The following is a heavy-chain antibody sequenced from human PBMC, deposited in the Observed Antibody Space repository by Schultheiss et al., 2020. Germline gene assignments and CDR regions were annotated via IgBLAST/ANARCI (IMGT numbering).Heavy chain of an antibody. J-gene: IGHJ4*02. CDR2: ISYDGSNK. CDR3: ARGPDVLLWFGEDQFDY. D-gene: IGHD3-10*01. CDR1: GFTFSSYA. V-gene: IGHV3-30-3*01. Sequence: GGSLRLSCAASGFTFSSYAMHWVRQAPGKGLEWVAVISYDGSNKYYADSVKGRFTISRDNSKNTLYLQMNSLRAEDTAVYYCARGPDVLLWFGEDQFDYWGQGTLVTVSS.